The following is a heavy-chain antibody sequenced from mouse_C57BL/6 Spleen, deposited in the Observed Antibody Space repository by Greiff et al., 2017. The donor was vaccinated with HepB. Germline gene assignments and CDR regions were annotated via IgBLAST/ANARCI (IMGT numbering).Heavy chain of an antibody. D-gene: IGHD1-1*01. Sequence: QVQLQQSGAELVKPGASVKISCKASGYAFSSYWMNWVKQRPGKGLEWIGQIYPGDGDTNYNGKFKGKATLTADKSSSTAYMQLSSLTSEDSAVYFCARYYYYEGHFDYWGQGTTLTVSS. J-gene: IGHJ2*01. CDR3: ARYYYYEGHFDY. CDR1: GYAFSSYW. CDR2: IYPGDGDT. V-gene: IGHV1-80*01.